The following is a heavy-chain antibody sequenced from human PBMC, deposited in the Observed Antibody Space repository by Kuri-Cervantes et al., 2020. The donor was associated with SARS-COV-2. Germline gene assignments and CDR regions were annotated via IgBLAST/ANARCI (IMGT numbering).Heavy chain of an antibody. V-gene: IGHV3-74*01. CDR2: INSDGSST. Sequence: GESLRLSCAASGFTFSSYGMHWVRQAPGKGLVWVSRINSDGSSTSYADSVKGRFTISRDNAKNTLYLQMNSLRAEDTAVYYCARGETSSSEYYYYYMDVWGKGTTVTVSS. D-gene: IGHD6-6*01. J-gene: IGHJ6*03. CDR1: GFTFSSYG. CDR3: ARGETSSSEYYYYYMDV.